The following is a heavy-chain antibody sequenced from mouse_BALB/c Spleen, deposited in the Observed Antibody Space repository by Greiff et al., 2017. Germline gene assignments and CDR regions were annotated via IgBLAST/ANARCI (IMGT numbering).Heavy chain of an antibody. Sequence: EVQLQQSGPELVKPGASVKMSCKASGYTFTSYVMHWVKQKPGQGLEWIGYINPYNDGTKYNEKFKGKATLTSDKSSSTAYMELSSLTSEDSAVYYCARTHSSGYSYYYAMDYWGQGTSVTVSS. CDR2: INPYNDGT. V-gene: IGHV1-14*01. CDR1: GYTFTSYV. CDR3: ARTHSSGYSYYYAMDY. J-gene: IGHJ4*01. D-gene: IGHD3-1*01.